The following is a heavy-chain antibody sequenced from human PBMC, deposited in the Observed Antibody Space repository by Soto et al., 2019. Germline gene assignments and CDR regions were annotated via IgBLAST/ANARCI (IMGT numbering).Heavy chain of an antibody. Sequence: LSETLSLTCTVSGTSISSYYWIWIRQPPGKGLEWIANIHYSGTTNYNPSLASRVTLSVDTSKNQFSLKMTSVTAADRAMYFCARYNSYAIDYWGRGTLVTVSS. CDR2: IHYSGTT. CDR1: GTSISSYY. CDR3: ARYNSYAIDY. D-gene: IGHD2-8*01. J-gene: IGHJ4*02. V-gene: IGHV4-59*01.